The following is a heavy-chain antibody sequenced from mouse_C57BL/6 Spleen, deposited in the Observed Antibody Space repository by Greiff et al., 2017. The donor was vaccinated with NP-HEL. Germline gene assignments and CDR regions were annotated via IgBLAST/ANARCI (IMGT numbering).Heavy chain of an antibody. CDR1: GFTFSDYY. J-gene: IGHJ2*01. Sequence: EVQLVESEGGLVQPGSSMKLSCTASGFTFSDYYMAWVRQVPEKGLEWVANINYDGSSTYYLDSLKSRFIISRDNAKNILYLQMSSLKSEDTATYYCARLDGNYFYYFDDWGQGTTLTVSS. V-gene: IGHV5-16*01. CDR3: ARLDGNYFYYFDD. CDR2: INYDGSST. D-gene: IGHD2-1*01.